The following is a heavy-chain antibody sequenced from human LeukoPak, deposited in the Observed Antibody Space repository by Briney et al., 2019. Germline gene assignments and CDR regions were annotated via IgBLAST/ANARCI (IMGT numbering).Heavy chain of an antibody. CDR1: GGSFSGYY. J-gene: IGHJ4*02. D-gene: IGHD1-26*01. CDR3: ARAHYSGTYSVDY. Sequence: SETLSLTCAVYGGSFSGYYWSWIRQPPGKGLEWIGEINHSGSTNYNPSLKSRVTISVDTSKNQFSLELNTVTAADTAVYYCARAHYSGTYSVDYWGQGTLVTVSS. CDR2: INHSGST. V-gene: IGHV4-34*01.